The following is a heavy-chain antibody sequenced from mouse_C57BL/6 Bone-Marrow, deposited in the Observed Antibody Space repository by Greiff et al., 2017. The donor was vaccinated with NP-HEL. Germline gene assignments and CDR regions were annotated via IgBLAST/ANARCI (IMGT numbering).Heavy chain of an antibody. CDR1: GFTFSDYY. CDR2: ISNGGGST. V-gene: IGHV5-12*01. CDR3: ARHNGGYFDV. Sequence: VQLKESGGGLVQPGGSLKLSCAASGFTFSDYYMYWVRQTPEKRLEWVAYISNGGGSTYYPDTVKGRFTISRDNAKNTLYLQMSRLKSEDTAMYYCARHNGGYFDVWGTGTTVTVSS. J-gene: IGHJ1*03.